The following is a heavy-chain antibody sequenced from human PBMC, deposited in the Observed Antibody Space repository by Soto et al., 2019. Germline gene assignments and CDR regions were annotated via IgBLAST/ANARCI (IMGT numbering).Heavy chain of an antibody. Sequence: SQTLSLTCVISGDSVSSNSAAWNWIRQSPSRGLEWLGRTYYRSKWYNDYAVSVKSRITINPDTSKNQFSLQLNSVTPEDTAVYYCARDHNWNQQYYYYYGMDVWGQGTTVTVSS. V-gene: IGHV6-1*01. J-gene: IGHJ6*02. CDR1: GDSVSSNSAA. D-gene: IGHD1-20*01. CDR3: ARDHNWNQQYYYYYGMDV. CDR2: TYYRSKWYN.